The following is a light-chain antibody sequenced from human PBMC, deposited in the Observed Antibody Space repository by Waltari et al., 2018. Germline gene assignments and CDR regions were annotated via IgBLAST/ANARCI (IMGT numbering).Light chain of an antibody. Sequence: QSVLTQPPSASGTPGQRVTISCSGSSSNIGSNPVNWYQQLPGTAPKLLMYSSNQRPSGVPVRFSGSKSATSASLAISGRQSEDEADYYSAAWDDSLSGWVFGGGTKLTVL. J-gene: IGLJ3*02. CDR1: SSNIGSNP. CDR2: SSN. V-gene: IGLV1-44*01. CDR3: AAWDDSLSGWV.